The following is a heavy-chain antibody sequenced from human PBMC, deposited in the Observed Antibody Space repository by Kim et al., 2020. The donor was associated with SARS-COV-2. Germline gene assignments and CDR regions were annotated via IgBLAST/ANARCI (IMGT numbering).Heavy chain of an antibody. CDR2: IWTTSTYT. CDR1: GFTFSAYY. V-gene: IGHV3-11*03. D-gene: IGHD2-15*01. Sequence: GGSLRLSCAASGFTFSAYYMHWIRQAPGKGLEWVSYIWTTSTYTKYADSVKGRFTISRDNANNSLYLQMNSLRADDTAVYYCARPKGYCSGASCEGAFDIWGQGTMVIVSS. CDR3: ARPKGYCSGASCEGAFDI. J-gene: IGHJ3*02.